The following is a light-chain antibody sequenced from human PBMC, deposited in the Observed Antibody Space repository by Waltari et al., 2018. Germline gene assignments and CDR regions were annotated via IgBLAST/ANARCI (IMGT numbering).Light chain of an antibody. CDR1: SSDIGSTY. CDR3: AAWDDSLSGPV. J-gene: IGLJ3*02. V-gene: IGLV1-47*01. Sequence: QSVLTQPPSASGTPGQRVTISCSGSSSDIGSTYVYWYQQLPGTAPKLLIYRSNQRPPGVPDRFSGSRSGTSASRAISGLRSEDEADYHCAAWDDSLSGPVFGGGTKLTVL. CDR2: RSN.